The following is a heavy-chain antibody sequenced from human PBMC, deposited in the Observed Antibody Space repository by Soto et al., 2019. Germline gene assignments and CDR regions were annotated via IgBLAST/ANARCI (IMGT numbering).Heavy chain of an antibody. V-gene: IGHV4-30-4*01. Sequence: QVQLQESGPGLVKPSQTLSLTCTVSGGSISSGDYYWSWIRQPPGKGLEWIGYIYYSGSTYYNPSLKSRVTISVDTSKNQFSLKLSSVTAADTAVYYCARDLYYYDSSGYYPNWFGPWGQGTLVTVSS. CDR1: GGSISSGDYY. D-gene: IGHD3-22*01. J-gene: IGHJ5*02. CDR3: ARDLYYYDSSGYYPNWFGP. CDR2: IYYSGST.